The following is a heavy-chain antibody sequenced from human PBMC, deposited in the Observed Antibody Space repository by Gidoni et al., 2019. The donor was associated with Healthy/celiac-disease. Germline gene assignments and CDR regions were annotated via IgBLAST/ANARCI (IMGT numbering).Heavy chain of an antibody. D-gene: IGHD3-3*01. Sequence: EVQLVASGGGLVQPGRSLRLSCTASGFPFGDYAMSWFRQAPGEGLEWVGFIRSKAYGGTTEYAASVKGRFTISRDDSKSIAYLQMNSLKTEDTAVYYCTRFTYDFWSGYLGYWGQGTLVTVSS. CDR3: TRFTYDFWSGYLGY. CDR1: GFPFGDYA. CDR2: IRSKAYGGTT. V-gene: IGHV3-49*03. J-gene: IGHJ4*02.